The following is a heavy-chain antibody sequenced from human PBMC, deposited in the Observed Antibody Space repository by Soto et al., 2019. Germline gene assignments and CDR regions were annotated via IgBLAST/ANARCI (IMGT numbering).Heavy chain of an antibody. V-gene: IGHV3-23*01. Sequence: GGSLRLSCVASGFTFSTYAMTWVRQAPGKGLEWVSSISSNGGGTYYADSVKGRVTVSRDNAKNTLYLQMNSLRAEDTAMYYCERNGLDYYVMAVWGKGTMVTVSS. J-gene: IGHJ6*04. CDR2: ISSNGGGT. CDR1: GFTFSTYA. D-gene: IGHD2-8*01. CDR3: ERNGLDYYVMAV.